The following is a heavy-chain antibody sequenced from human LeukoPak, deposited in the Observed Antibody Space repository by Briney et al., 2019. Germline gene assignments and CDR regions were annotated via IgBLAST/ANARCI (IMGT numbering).Heavy chain of an antibody. CDR1: GFTFRSSE. CDR3: ASSAATFDY. CDR2: ISDGGKTK. V-gene: IGHV3-48*03. Sequence: GGSLRLSCAASGFTFRSSEMNWVRQAPGKGLEWVSYISDGGKTKYYADSVKGRFTISRDNAKNSLYLQMNSLRAEDTAVYYCASSAATFDYWGQGTLVTVSS. D-gene: IGHD2-15*01. J-gene: IGHJ4*02.